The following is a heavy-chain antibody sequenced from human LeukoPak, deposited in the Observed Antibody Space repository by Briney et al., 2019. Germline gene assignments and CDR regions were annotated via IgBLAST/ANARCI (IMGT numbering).Heavy chain of an antibody. Sequence: HPGRSLRLSCAASGFTFSSYAMPWVRQAPGKGLEWVAVISYDGSNKYYADSVKGRFTISRDNSKNTLYLQMNSLRAEDTAVYYCAKVLTMVRGVIDYFDYWGQGTLVTVSS. J-gene: IGHJ4*02. V-gene: IGHV3-30-3*01. CDR3: AKVLTMVRGVIDYFDY. CDR1: GFTFSSYA. CDR2: ISYDGSNK. D-gene: IGHD3-10*01.